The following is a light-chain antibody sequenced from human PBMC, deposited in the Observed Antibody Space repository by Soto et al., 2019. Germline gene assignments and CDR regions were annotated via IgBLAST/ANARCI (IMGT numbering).Light chain of an antibody. J-gene: IGLJ1*01. CDR2: DVS. CDR1: SSDVGGYNY. V-gene: IGLV2-14*03. CDR3: TSSTSSSTGYV. Sequence: QSVLTQPASVSGSPGQSITISCTGSSSDVGGYNYVSWYLHHPGKAPKLMIYDVSNRPSGVSNRFSGSKSGNTASLTISGLQAEDEADYYCTSSTSSSTGYVFGTGTKLTVL.